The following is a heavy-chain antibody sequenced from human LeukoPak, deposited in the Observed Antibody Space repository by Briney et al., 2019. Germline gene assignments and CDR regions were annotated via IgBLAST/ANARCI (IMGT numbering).Heavy chain of an antibody. J-gene: IGHJ4*02. V-gene: IGHV4-34*01. CDR2: INHRGST. Sequence: SETLSLTCSVYGGSLSPYYWNWIRQPPGKGLEWIGEINHRGSTTYKPSLKSRVTISVDTSKNQFSLKLSSVTAADTAVYYCARVGLDWGSIDYWGQGTLVTVSS. CDR3: ARVGLDWGSIDY. CDR1: GGSLSPYY. D-gene: IGHD3/OR15-3a*01.